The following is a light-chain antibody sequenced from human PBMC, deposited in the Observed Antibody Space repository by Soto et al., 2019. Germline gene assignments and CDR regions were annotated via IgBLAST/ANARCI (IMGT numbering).Light chain of an antibody. V-gene: IGKV1-33*01. J-gene: IGKJ3*01. CDR3: QQFDNLPFT. Sequence: DIQMTQSPSSLSASVGDRVTITCQASQDISNYLNWFQHTPGNAPKLLIYVASNLETGVPSRFSGSGSGTDFTFTISSLQPEDIATYYCQQFDNLPFTFGPGTKVDIK. CDR2: VAS. CDR1: QDISNY.